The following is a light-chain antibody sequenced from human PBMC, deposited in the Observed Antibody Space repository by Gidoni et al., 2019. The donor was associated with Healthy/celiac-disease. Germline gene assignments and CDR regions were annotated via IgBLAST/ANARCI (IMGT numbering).Light chain of an antibody. Sequence: DIVMTQSPDPLAVSLGERATINCKSSQSVLYSSNNKNYLAWYQQKPGQTPKQLIYWESTRESGVPERFSGSGSGTDVIPTISSLQAEDVAAYYCQQYYSTPQLTFGGGTKVEIK. CDR2: WES. CDR1: QSVLYSSNNKNY. J-gene: IGKJ4*01. V-gene: IGKV4-1*01. CDR3: QQYYSTPQLT.